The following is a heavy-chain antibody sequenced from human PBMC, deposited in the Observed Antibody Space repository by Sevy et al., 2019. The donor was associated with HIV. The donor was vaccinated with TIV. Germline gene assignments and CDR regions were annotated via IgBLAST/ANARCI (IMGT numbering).Heavy chain of an antibody. D-gene: IGHD3-22*01. CDR2: VSGSGATT. J-gene: IGHJ3*02. CDR1: GFTFVTYA. Sequence: GGSLRLSCAASGFTFVTYAMNWVRQAPGKGLEWVSGVSGSGATTWYAHSVKGRFSISRDNSKNTLYLQINSLRAEDTAVYYCAKDVYGSSGYYPMGAFGIWGQGTLVTVSS. V-gene: IGHV3-23*01. CDR3: AKDVYGSSGYYPMGAFGI.